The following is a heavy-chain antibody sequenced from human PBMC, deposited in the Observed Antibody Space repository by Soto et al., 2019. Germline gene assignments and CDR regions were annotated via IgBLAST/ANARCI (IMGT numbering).Heavy chain of an antibody. CDR3: ARDDLGYGDYVGWFDP. V-gene: IGHV4-4*07. D-gene: IGHD4-17*01. Sequence: PSETLSLTCTVSGGSISSYYWSWIRQPAGKGLEWIGRIYTSGSTNYNPSLKSRVTISVDTSKNQFSLKLSSVTAADTAVYYCARDDLGYGDYVGWFDPWGQGTLVTVSS. CDR1: GGSISSYY. CDR2: IYTSGST. J-gene: IGHJ5*02.